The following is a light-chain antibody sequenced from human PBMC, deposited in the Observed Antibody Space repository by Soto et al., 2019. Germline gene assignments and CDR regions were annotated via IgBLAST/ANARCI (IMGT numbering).Light chain of an antibody. CDR3: SSYTSSSTYV. Sequence: QSVRTQPASVSGSPGQSITISCTGTSSDVGGYNDVSWYQQYPGKAPKLIIYDVTNRPSGVSNRFSGSKSGNTASLTISGLQAEDEADYYCSSYTSSSTYVFGTGTKLTVL. CDR2: DVT. J-gene: IGLJ1*01. CDR1: SSDVGGYND. V-gene: IGLV2-14*03.